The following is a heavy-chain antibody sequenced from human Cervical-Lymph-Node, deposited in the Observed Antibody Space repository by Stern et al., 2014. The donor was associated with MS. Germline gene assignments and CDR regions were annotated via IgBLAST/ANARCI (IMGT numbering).Heavy chain of an antibody. CDR2: INPSDGSR. V-gene: IGHV1-46*01. CDR1: GYTFSTYY. D-gene: IGHD3-16*01. J-gene: IGHJ4*02. Sequence: VQLVQSGAEVKKPGASVKVSCKASGYTFSTYYIHWVRQAPGQGLEWLGIINPSDGSRSYAQKFQGRVTITADESTSTAYMELSSLRSEDTAVYYCARVPNAGPGGVTLYYWGQGTLVTVSS. CDR3: ARVPNAGPGGVTLYY.